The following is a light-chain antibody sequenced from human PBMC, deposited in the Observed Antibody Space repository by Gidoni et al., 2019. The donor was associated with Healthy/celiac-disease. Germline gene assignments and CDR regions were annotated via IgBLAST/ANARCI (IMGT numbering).Light chain of an antibody. V-gene: IGKV3-20*01. CDR2: AAS. CDR3: QEYVSSPLT. CDR1: PSVSSTY. Sequence: IVLTQSPGTLSLSPGERATLSCRASPSVSSTYLAWYQQRPGQAPRLLIYAASRRATGIPDRFSGSGSGTDFTLTISRLEPEDFAMYYCQEYVSSPLTFGGGTKVEIK. J-gene: IGKJ4*01.